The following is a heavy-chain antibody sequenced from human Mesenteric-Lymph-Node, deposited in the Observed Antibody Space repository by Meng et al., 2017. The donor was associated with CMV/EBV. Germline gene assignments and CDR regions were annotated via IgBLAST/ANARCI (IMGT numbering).Heavy chain of an antibody. CDR3: ARDRRTYGSGSYPIYYFDY. Sequence: ISSSKWWSWVRQPPGKGLEWIGEIYQSGSTNYNPSLKSRVTISVDKSKNQFSLKLSSVTAADTAVYYCARDRRTYGSGSYPIYYFDYWGQGTLVTVSS. V-gene: IGHV4-4*02. CDR2: IYQSGST. CDR1: ISSSKW. D-gene: IGHD3-10*01. J-gene: IGHJ4*02.